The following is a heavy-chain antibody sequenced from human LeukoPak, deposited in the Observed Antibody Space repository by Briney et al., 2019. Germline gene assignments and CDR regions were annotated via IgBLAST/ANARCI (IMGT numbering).Heavy chain of an antibody. CDR2: IDWDDDK. CDR3: ARLRCAYCGGDYFLDY. CDR1: GFSLSTTGMR. D-gene: IGHD2-21*02. V-gene: IGHV2-70*04. J-gene: IGHJ4*02. Sequence: SGPTLVNPTQTLTLTCTFSGFSLSTTGMRGSWIRQPPGMALEWLARIDWDDDKYYSTSLKTRLIISKDTSKNQVVLTMTNMDPVDTATYYCARLRCAYCGGDYFLDYWGQGALVTVSS.